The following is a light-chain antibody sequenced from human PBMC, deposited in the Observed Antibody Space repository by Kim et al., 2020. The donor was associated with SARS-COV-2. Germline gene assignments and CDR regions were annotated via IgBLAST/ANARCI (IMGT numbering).Light chain of an antibody. Sequence: DIQMTQSPSTLSAYVGDRVTITCRASQSINIWLAWYQQKPGKAPNLLIYDASNLETGVPSTFSGSGSGTQFTLTISSLQPDDFATYYCQEYKSDSWTFGQGTKVDIK. J-gene: IGKJ1*01. CDR2: DAS. CDR1: QSINIW. V-gene: IGKV1-5*01. CDR3: QEYKSDSWT.